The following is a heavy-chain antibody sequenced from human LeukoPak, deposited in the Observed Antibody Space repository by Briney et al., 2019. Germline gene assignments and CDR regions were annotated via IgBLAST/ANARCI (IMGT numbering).Heavy chain of an antibody. CDR1: SGSISSYY. D-gene: IGHD6-19*01. Sequence: ASETLSLTCTVSSGSISSYYWSWIPQPAGKGLERIGRINSSGSGSTNYNPSLKSRITMSVDTSKNQFSLKLSSVTAADTAVYYCARDKRVAVAGTYIYYYYMDVWGNGTTVTISS. CDR3: ARDKRVAVAGTYIYYYYMDV. J-gene: IGHJ6*03. V-gene: IGHV4-4*07. CDR2: INSSGSGST.